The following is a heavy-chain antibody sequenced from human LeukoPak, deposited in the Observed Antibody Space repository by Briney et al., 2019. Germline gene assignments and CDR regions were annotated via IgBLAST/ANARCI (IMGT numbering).Heavy chain of an antibody. CDR1: GGSISSDY. J-gene: IGHJ5*02. D-gene: IGHD4-11*01. Sequence: SETLSLTCTVPGGSISSDYWSWIRQPAGKGLEWIGRIYTSGSTNYNPSLKSRVTMSVDTSKNQFSLKLSSVTAADTAVYYCARGSRTTVNWFDPWGQGTLVTASS. CDR3: ARGSRTTVNWFDP. V-gene: IGHV4-4*07. CDR2: IYTSGST.